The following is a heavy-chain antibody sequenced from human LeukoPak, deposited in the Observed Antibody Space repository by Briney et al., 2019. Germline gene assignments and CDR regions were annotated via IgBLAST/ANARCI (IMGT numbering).Heavy chain of an antibody. CDR1: GGSISSGGYY. D-gene: IGHD3-10*01. V-gene: IGHV4-31*03. Sequence: PSETLSLTCTVSGGSISSGGYYWSWIRQHPGKGLEWIGYIYYSGSTYYNPSLKSRVTISVDTSKNQFSLKLSSVTAADTAEYYCARGDIRGEYYFDYWGQGTLVTVSS. CDR3: ARGDIRGEYYFDY. J-gene: IGHJ4*02. CDR2: IYYSGST.